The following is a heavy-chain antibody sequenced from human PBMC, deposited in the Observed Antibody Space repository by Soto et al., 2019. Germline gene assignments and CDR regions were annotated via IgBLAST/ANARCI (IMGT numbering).Heavy chain of an antibody. J-gene: IGHJ4*02. CDR2: ILYDGNSK. CDR1: GFTFSGYA. D-gene: IGHD2-2*01. CDR3: ATEGGYCSSTSCLDFDY. V-gene: IGHV3-30*02. Sequence: SLRLSCAASGFTFSGYAMHWVRQAPGKGLEWVAIILYDGNSKYYADSVQGRFAISRDDSNNTLYLQMHGLRVDDTAVYYCATEGGYCSSTSCLDFDYRGQGTLVTVSS.